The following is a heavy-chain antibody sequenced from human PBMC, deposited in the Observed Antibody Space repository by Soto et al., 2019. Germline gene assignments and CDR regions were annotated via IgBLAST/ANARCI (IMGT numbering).Heavy chain of an antibody. CDR1: GGSVSTYY. CDR2: TSYSGNT. V-gene: IGHV4-59*02. Sequence: QVQLQESGPGLLKPSETLSLTCTISGGSVSTYYWSWIRQPPGKELEWIGLTSYSGNTNYNPSLKSRVAMAVDTSKNQFSLTLSSVTAADTAVYYCARDGVGPFDHLGQGTLVTVSS. J-gene: IGHJ4*02. D-gene: IGHD3-3*01. CDR3: ARDGVGPFDH.